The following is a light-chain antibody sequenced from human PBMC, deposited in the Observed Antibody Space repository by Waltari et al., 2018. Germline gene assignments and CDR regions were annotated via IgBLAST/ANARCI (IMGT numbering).Light chain of an antibody. CDR1: SSNIGSHR. Sequence: QSALTQPPSASGTPGQRVIISCSGSSSNIGSHRVSWFQKLPGTAPNLVIYSSHRRPSGVPDRFSGSKSGTSASLAISGLQSGDEADYYCAAWDDSLNARFVFGTGTKVTVL. V-gene: IGLV1-44*01. CDR2: SSH. J-gene: IGLJ1*01. CDR3: AAWDDSLNARFV.